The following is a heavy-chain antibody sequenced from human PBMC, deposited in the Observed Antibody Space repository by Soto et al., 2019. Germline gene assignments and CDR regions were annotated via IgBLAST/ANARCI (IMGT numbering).Heavy chain of an antibody. CDR1: GFTFSSYG. J-gene: IGHJ6*02. V-gene: IGHV3-30*18. CDR3: AKDPHERSPHEYYYYYYGMDV. Sequence: GGSLRLSCAASGFTFSSYGMHWVRQAPGKGLEWVAVISYDGSNKYYADSVKGRFTISRDNSKNTLYLQMNSLRAEDTAVYYCAKDPHERSPHEYYYYYYGMDVWGQGTTVTVSS. CDR2: ISYDGSNK. D-gene: IGHD1-1*01.